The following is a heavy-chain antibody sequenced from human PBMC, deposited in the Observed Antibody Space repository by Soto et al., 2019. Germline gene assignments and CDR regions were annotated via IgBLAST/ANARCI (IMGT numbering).Heavy chain of an antibody. D-gene: IGHD6-13*01. CDR1: GGSISSSSYY. Sequence: SETLSLTCTVSGGSISSSSYYWGWIRQPPGKGLEWIGSIYYSGSTYYNPSLKSRVTISVDTSKNQFSLKLSSVTAADTAVYYCARQRSYSSSWYVDYWGQGTLVTVSS. CDR3: ARQRSYSSSWYVDY. CDR2: IYYSGST. V-gene: IGHV4-39*01. J-gene: IGHJ4*02.